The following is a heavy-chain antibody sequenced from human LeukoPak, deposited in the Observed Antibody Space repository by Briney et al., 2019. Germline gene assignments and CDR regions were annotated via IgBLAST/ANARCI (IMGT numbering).Heavy chain of an antibody. J-gene: IGHJ5*02. Sequence: GESLRLSCAASGFTVSSNYMSWVRQAPGKGLEWVSVIYSGGSTYYADSVKGRFTISRDNSKNTLYLQMNSLRPEDTAVYYCAKVLGEYSIRSKPLDTWGQGTLVTVSS. CDR1: GFTVSSNY. D-gene: IGHD6-13*01. CDR3: AKVLGEYSIRSKPLDT. CDR2: IYSGGST. V-gene: IGHV3-66*01.